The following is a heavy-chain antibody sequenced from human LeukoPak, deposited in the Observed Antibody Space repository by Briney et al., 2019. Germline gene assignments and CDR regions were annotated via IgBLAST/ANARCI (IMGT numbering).Heavy chain of an antibody. CDR2: IMKDGSKK. V-gene: IGHV3-7*01. CDR3: ATNYF. Sequence: GRSLRPSCAADGFTFSSYWMGWVRQAPGDGLEWVANIMKDGSKKDYVDSVKGRFTISRDNAKNSLFLQMNSLGVEDTAVYYCATNYFWGQGTMVTVSS. CDR1: GFTFSSYW. D-gene: IGHD3-10*01. J-gene: IGHJ3*01.